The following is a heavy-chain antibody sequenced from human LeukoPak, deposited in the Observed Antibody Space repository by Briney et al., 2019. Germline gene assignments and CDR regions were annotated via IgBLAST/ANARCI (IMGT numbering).Heavy chain of an antibody. CDR2: ISAYNGNT. Sequence: ASVKVSCKASGYTFTSHGISWVRQAPGQGLEWMGWISAYNGNTNYAQKLQGRVTMTTDTSTSTAYMELRGLRSDDTAVYYCARDTQLGYCSGGSCFPYYYYGMDVWGKGTTVTVSS. CDR1: GYTFTSHG. J-gene: IGHJ6*04. CDR3: ARDTQLGYCSGGSCFPYYYYGMDV. D-gene: IGHD2-15*01. V-gene: IGHV1-18*04.